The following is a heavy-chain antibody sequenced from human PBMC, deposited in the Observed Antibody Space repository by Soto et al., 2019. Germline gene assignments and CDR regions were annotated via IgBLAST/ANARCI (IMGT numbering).Heavy chain of an antibody. Sequence: GGSLRLSCAASGFTFSGSAMHWVRQASGKGLEWVGRIRSKANSYATAYAASVKGRFTISRDDSKNTAYLQMNSLKTEDTAVYYCTRHVGVLEDPVDPWGQGTLVTVSS. CDR2: IRSKANSYAT. CDR1: GFTFSGSA. D-gene: IGHD1-1*01. CDR3: TRHVGVLEDPVDP. V-gene: IGHV3-73*01. J-gene: IGHJ5*02.